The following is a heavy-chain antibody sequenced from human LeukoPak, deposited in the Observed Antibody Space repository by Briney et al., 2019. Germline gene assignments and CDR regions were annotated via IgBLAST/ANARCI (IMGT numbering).Heavy chain of an antibody. CDR2: INPNSGGT. CDR3: ARGDSLFTYYYDSSGLYYFDY. V-gene: IGHV1-2*06. J-gene: IGHJ4*02. CDR1: GHTFTGYY. Sequence: GASVKVSCKASGHTFTGYYMHWVRQAPGQGLEWMGRINPNSGGTNYAQKFQGRVTMTRDTSISTVYMELSRLRSDDTAVYYCARGDSLFTYYYDSSGLYYFDYWGQGTLVTVSS. D-gene: IGHD3-22*01.